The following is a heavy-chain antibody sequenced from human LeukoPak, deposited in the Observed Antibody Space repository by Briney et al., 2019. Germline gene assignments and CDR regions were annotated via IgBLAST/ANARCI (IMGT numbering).Heavy chain of an antibody. D-gene: IGHD3-10*01. CDR2: IIPIFGTA. Sequence: SVKVSCKASGGTFSSYAISWVRQAPGQGLEWMGGIIPIFGTANYAQKFQGRVTITADGSTSTAYMELSSLRSEDTAVYYCASRDHYYGSGSYLGVDYWGQGTLVTVSS. J-gene: IGHJ4*02. CDR3: ASRDHYYGSGSYLGVDY. V-gene: IGHV1-69*13. CDR1: GGTFSSYA.